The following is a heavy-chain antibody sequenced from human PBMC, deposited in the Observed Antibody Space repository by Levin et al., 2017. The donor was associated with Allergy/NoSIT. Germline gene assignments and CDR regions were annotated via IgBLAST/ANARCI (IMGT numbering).Heavy chain of an antibody. CDR3: ARVAGYSYGYYFDY. CDR1: GGSISSGGYS. V-gene: IGHV4-30-2*01. D-gene: IGHD5-18*01. CDR2: IYLSGST. Sequence: PSETLSLTCAVSGGSISSGGYSWSWIRQPPGKGLEWIGNIYLSGSTYYNPSLKSRVTISVDRPKNQFLLNLSSVTAADTAVYYCARVAGYSYGYYFDYWGQGTLVTVSS. J-gene: IGHJ4*02.